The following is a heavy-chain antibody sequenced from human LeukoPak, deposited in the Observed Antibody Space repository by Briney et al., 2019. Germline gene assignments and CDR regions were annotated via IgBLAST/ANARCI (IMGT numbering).Heavy chain of an antibody. CDR1: GFTFSNYG. CDR2: ISTHGSII. Sequence: PGGTLRLSCAASGFTFSNYGMNWVRRAPGKGLEWVSYISTHGSIIYYADSVKGRFTISRDNAKNSLYLQMNSLRAEDTAVYYCARDIPRGLRYFDWLTARNDAFDIWGQGTMVTVSS. CDR3: ARDIPRGLRYFDWLTARNDAFDI. J-gene: IGHJ3*02. V-gene: IGHV3-48*04. D-gene: IGHD3-9*01.